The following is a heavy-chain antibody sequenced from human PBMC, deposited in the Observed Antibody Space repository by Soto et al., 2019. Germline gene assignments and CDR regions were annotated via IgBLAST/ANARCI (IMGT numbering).Heavy chain of an antibody. Sequence: PGGSLRLSCAASGFTFGSYTMNWVRQAPGKGLEWVSSVSGDGYNTMYADSVKGRFTISRDNSKNTLFLQINSLRDEDTALYYCAKDQALTTAYYYYAMDVWGPGTTVTVSS. CDR2: VSGDGYNT. CDR3: AKDQALTTAYYYYAMDV. J-gene: IGHJ6*02. V-gene: IGHV3-23*01. CDR1: GFTFGSYT. D-gene: IGHD4-4*01.